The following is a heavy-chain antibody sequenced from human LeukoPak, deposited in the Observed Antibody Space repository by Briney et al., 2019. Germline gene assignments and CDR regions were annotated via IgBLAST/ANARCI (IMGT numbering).Heavy chain of an antibody. CDR2: IYTSGST. Sequence: KSSETLSLTCTVSGGSISSYYWSWIRQPAGKGLEWIGRIYTSGSTNHNPSLKSRVTMSVDTSKNQFSLKLSSVTAADTAVYYCARSRYYDSSGYYYFDYWGQGTLVTVSS. CDR1: GGSISSYY. V-gene: IGHV4-4*07. CDR3: ARSRYYDSSGYYYFDY. D-gene: IGHD3-22*01. J-gene: IGHJ4*02.